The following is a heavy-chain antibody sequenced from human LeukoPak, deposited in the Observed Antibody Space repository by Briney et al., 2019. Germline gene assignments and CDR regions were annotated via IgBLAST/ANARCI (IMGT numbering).Heavy chain of an antibody. CDR1: GGTVSSNSAA. J-gene: IGHJ3*01. CDR3: ARGFALDF. CDR2: TYYRSKWYY. Sequence: SQTLSLTCDISGGTVSSNSAAWNWIRQSPSRGLEWLGRTYYRSKWYYDYAGSVKSRITISPDTSKNQFSLQLNSVTADDTAVYYCARGFALDFWGQGTMVTVSS. V-gene: IGHV6-1*01.